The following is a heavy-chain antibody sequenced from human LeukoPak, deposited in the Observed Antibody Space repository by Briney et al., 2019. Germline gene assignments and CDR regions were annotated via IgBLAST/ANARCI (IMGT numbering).Heavy chain of an antibody. CDR2: ISYDGSNK. CDR3: AKAATMIVVVPAY. V-gene: IGHV3-30*18. Sequence: GGSLRLSCAASGFTFSSYGMHWVRQAPGKGLEWVAVISYDGSNKYYADSVKGRFTISRDNSKNTLYLQMNSLRAEDTAVYYCAKAATMIVVVPAYWGQGTLVTVSS. CDR1: GFTFSSYG. D-gene: IGHD3-22*01. J-gene: IGHJ4*02.